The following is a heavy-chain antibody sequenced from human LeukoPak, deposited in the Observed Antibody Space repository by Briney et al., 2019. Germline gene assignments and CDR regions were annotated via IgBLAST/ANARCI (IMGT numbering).Heavy chain of an antibody. CDR2: INPSGGST. J-gene: IGHJ4*02. CDR1: GYTFTSYY. D-gene: IGHD5-12*01. CDR3: ARTTRDGYNPYCFDY. V-gene: IGHV1-46*01. Sequence: ASVKVSCKASGYTFTSYYMHWVRQAPEQGLEWMGIINPSGGSTSYAQKFQGRVTMTRDTSTSTVYMELSSLRSEDTAVYYCARTTRDGYNPYCFDYWGQGTLVTVSS.